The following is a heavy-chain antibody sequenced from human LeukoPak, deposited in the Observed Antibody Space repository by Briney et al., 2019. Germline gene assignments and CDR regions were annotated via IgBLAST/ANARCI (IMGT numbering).Heavy chain of an antibody. V-gene: IGHV4-61*01. CDR1: GGSISSSISSYY. D-gene: IGHD2-15*01. Sequence: LETLSLTCTVSGGSISSSISSYYWSWIRQPPGKGLEWIGYIHYSGSTNYNPSLKSRVTISVVTSKNQFSLKLSSVTAEDTAVYYCARDNCSGYNCYKYLQYWGQGTLVTVSS. J-gene: IGHJ1*01. CDR2: IHYSGST. CDR3: ARDNCSGYNCYKYLQY.